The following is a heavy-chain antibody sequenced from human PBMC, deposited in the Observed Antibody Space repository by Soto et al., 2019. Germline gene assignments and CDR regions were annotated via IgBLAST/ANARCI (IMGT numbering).Heavy chain of an antibody. CDR3: STEERE. Sequence: EVQLVESGGGLVKRGGSLRLSCAASGLSFSNGWMSWVRQAPGKGLEWVGRIKSKIDGGTTDYAAHVKGRFTISRDDSKNTLYLQMHSLQTEDTAVYYCSTEEREWGQGTLVTVSS. CDR1: GLSFSNGW. CDR2: IKSKIDGGTT. J-gene: IGHJ4*02. V-gene: IGHV3-15*05.